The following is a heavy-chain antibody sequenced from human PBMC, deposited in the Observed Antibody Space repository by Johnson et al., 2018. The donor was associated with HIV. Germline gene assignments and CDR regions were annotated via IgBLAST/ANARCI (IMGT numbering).Heavy chain of an antibody. J-gene: IGHJ3*02. D-gene: IGHD1-26*01. V-gene: IGHV3-20*04. CDR2: VNWNGART. CDR1: GFTFSSYA. CDR3: AKDLINSGIDPQAFDI. Sequence: VQLVESGGGVVQPGRSLRLSCAASGFTFSSYAMHWVRQAPGKGLEWVSDVNWNGARTGYADSVKGRFTISRDNAKNSLFLQMNSLRAEDTALYYCAKDLINSGIDPQAFDIWGQGTMVSVSS.